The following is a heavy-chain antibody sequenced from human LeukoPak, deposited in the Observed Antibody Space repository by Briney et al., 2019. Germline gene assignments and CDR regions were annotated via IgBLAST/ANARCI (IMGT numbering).Heavy chain of an antibody. Sequence: GGSLRLSCAASGFTFSSYAMSWVRQAPGKGLEWVSAISGSGGSTYYADSVKGRFTISRDNSKDTLYLQMNSLRAEDTAVYYCAKDRGEWELLYFDYWGQGTLVTVSS. V-gene: IGHV3-23*01. J-gene: IGHJ4*02. CDR3: AKDRGEWELLYFDY. D-gene: IGHD1-26*01. CDR2: ISGSGGST. CDR1: GFTFSSYA.